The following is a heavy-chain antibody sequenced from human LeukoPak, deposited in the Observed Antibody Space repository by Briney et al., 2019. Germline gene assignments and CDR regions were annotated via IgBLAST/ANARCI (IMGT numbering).Heavy chain of an antibody. CDR1: GGSISSYY. V-gene: IGHV4-59*01. D-gene: IGHD3-3*01. CDR2: IYYSGST. Sequence: PSETLSFTCTVSGGSISSYYWSWIRQPPGKGLEWIGYIYYSGSTNYNPSLKSRVTISVDTSKNQFSLKLSSVTAADTAVYYCARGEASITIFGVVMVYFDYWGQGTLVTVSS. J-gene: IGHJ4*02. CDR3: ARGEASITIFGVVMVYFDY.